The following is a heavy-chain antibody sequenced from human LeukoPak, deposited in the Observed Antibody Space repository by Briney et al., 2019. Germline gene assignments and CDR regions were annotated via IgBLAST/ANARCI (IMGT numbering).Heavy chain of an antibody. Sequence: GGSLRLSCAASGFTFSSYSMNWVRQAPGKGLEWVSSISSSSSYIYYADSVKGRFTISRDNAKNSLYLQMNSLRAEDTAVYYCARDTPCYTIFCRGAFYIWGQRTKVTVSS. CDR3: ARDTPCYTIFCRGAFYI. CDR2: ISSSSSYI. D-gene: IGHD3-9*01. CDR1: GFTFSSYS. V-gene: IGHV3-21*01. J-gene: IGHJ3*02.